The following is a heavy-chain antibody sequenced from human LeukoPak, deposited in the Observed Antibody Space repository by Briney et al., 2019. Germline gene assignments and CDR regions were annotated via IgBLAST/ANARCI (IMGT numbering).Heavy chain of an antibody. Sequence: GGSLRLSCAASGFTFSTYSMNWVRQAPGKGLEWVSSISGSSVYIYYADSVKGRFTISRDNAKNSLYLQMNSLRAEDTAVCYCARDPPYYGSSGYYYDYWGQGTMVTDSS. CDR3: ARDPPYYGSSGYYYDY. CDR1: GFTFSTYS. J-gene: IGHJ4*02. CDR2: ISGSSVYI. D-gene: IGHD3-22*01. V-gene: IGHV3-21*01.